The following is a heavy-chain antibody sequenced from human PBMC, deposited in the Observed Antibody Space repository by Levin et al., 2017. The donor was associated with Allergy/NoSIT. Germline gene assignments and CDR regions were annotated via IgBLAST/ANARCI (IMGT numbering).Heavy chain of an antibody. J-gene: IGHJ4*02. V-gene: IGHV3-11*01. CDR1: GFSVSDYF. D-gene: IGHD4-17*01. CDR2: ISWSGTSM. CDR3: ARGAKGWGLTVSRDY. Sequence: PGGSLRLSCAASGFSVSDYFMSWVRQAPGKGLEWISYISWSGTSMYYADSVKGRFTVSKDNTKNSLYLQMNSLRGDDTAGYYWARGAKGWGLTVSRDYWGQGTQVTVSS.